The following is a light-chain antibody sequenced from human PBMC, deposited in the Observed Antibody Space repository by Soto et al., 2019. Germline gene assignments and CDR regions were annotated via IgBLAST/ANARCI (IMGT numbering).Light chain of an antibody. CDR2: AAS. J-gene: IGKJ1*01. Sequence: DIQMTQSPSSLSASVGDRVTITCRASQSISINLNWYQQKPGKAPKLLLYAASSLQGGVPSRFSGSGSGTDFTLTISSLQLEDFATYSCQQSYRTPWTFGQGTKVDIK. V-gene: IGKV1-39*01. CDR1: QSISIN. CDR3: QQSYRTPWT.